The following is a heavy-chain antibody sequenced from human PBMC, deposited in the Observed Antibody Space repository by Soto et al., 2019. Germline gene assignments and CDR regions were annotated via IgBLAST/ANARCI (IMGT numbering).Heavy chain of an antibody. Sequence: QVQLVQSGAEVKKPGASVRVSCEASGYTFTAYAMHWVRQAPGQSLEWVGWLHCGSGATQYSQNFQDRVTFTRDTSASTGYMELSSLTSEDTAVYYCARGWGYDTSDYYYAYWGQGTLITVSS. CDR1: GYTFTAYA. D-gene: IGHD3-22*01. V-gene: IGHV1-3*01. J-gene: IGHJ4*02. CDR2: LHCGSGAT. CDR3: ARGWGYDTSDYYYAY.